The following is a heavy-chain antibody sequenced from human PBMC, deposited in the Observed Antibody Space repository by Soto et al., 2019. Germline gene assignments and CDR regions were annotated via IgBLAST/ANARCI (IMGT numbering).Heavy chain of an antibody. CDR2: ISGSGIST. J-gene: IGHJ4*02. CDR3: AKGRRDSSSWGRPYFFDY. D-gene: IGHD6-13*01. V-gene: IGHV3-23*01. CDR1: GFTLSSYA. Sequence: GGSLRLSCAAPGFTLSSYAMSWVRQAPGKGLEWVSAISGSGISTYYADSVKGRFTISRDNSKNTLYLQMNSLRAEDTAVYYCAKGRRDSSSWGRPYFFDYWAQGALVTVSS.